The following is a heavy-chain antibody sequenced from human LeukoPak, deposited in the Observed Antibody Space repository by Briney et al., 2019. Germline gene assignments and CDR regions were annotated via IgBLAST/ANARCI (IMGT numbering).Heavy chain of an antibody. CDR2: IYSGGST. J-gene: IGHJ6*02. CDR3: ARTREWLKSRLSYYGMDV. CDR1: GFTVSSNY. V-gene: IGHV3-53*04. Sequence: GGSLRLSCAASGFTVSSNYMSWVRQAPGKGLEWVSVIYSGGSTYYADSVKGRFTISRHNSKNTLCLQMNSLRAEDTAVYYCARTREWLKSRLSYYGMDVWGQGTTVTVSS. D-gene: IGHD3-3*01.